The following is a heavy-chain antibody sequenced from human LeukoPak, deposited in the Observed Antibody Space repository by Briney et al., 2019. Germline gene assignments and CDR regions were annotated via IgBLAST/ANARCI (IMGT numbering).Heavy chain of an antibody. J-gene: IGHJ3*02. D-gene: IGHD3-9*01. CDR3: ARDRPLQYFGRTSDAFDI. Sequence: SETLSLTCTVSGGSISSYYWSWIRQPPGKGLEWIGYIYYSGSTNYNPSLKSRVTISVDTSKNQFSLKLSSVTAADTAVYYCARDRPLQYFGRTSDAFDIWGQGTMVTVSS. CDR1: GGSISSYY. V-gene: IGHV4-59*01. CDR2: IYYSGST.